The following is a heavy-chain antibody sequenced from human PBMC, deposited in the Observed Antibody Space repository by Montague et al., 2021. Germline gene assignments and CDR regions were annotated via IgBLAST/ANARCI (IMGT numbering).Heavy chain of an antibody. CDR1: RSLINSDYY. J-gene: IGHJ6*03. CDR3: VRERDRYYYMDI. V-gene: IGHV4-38-2*02. CDR2: VSHGGRT. Sequence: SETLSLTCTVSRSLINSDYYWGWIRQPPGKVLEWMGSVSHGGRTYYNPSLNRRVTISVDTSNNHFPLKLSSVTAADTAMYYCVRERDRYYYMDIWGKGTTITVSS.